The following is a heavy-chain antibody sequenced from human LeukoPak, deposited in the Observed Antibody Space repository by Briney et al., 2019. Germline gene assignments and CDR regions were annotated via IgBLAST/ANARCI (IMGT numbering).Heavy chain of an antibody. J-gene: IGHJ4*02. CDR2: INSDESST. D-gene: IGHD6-13*01. Sequence: GGSLRLSCAASGFTFSRYWMHWVRQAPGKGLVWVSRINSDESSTSYADSVKGRFTISRDNAKNTLYLQMNSLRAEDTAVYYCARVRLAAASIVYWGQGTLVTVSS. V-gene: IGHV3-74*01. CDR3: ARVRLAAASIVY. CDR1: GFTFSRYW.